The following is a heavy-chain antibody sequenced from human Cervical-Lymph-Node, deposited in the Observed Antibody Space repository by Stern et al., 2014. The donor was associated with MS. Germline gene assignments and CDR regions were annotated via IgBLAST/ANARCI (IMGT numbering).Heavy chain of an antibody. Sequence: QVTLKESGPTLVKPTQTVTLTCTLSGFSVATAGVGVGWIRQPPGKALEWLALIFSDGDKLYSPSLKNRLTIIKDTSKNQVVLTMTNVDPVDTATYYCAHSRVKYCRGGTCYSSLFDYWGQGTLVTVSS. CDR3: AHSRVKYCRGGTCYSSLFDY. V-gene: IGHV2-5*02. D-gene: IGHD2-15*01. CDR1: GFSVATAGVG. J-gene: IGHJ4*02. CDR2: IFSDGDK.